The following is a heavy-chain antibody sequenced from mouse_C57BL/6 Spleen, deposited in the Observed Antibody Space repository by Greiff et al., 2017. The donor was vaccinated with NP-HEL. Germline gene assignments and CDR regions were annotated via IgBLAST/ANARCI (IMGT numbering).Heavy chain of an antibody. Sequence: EVQLKESGPGLVKPSQSLSLTCSVTGYSITSGYYWNWIRQFPGNKLEWMGYISYDGSNNYNPSLKNRISITRDTSKNQFFLKLNSVTTEDTATYYCARAGTYFDYWGQGTTLTVSS. V-gene: IGHV3-6*01. J-gene: IGHJ2*01. CDR1: GYSITSGYY. CDR3: ARAGTYFDY. D-gene: IGHD4-1*01. CDR2: ISYDGSN.